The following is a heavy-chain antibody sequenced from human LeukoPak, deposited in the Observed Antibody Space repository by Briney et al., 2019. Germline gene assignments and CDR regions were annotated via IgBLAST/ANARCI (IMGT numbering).Heavy chain of an antibody. Sequence: SETLSLTCAVSGYSISSSNYWGWIRQPPGKGLEWIGHIYYSGSIYYNPSLKSRVTMSVDTSKNQFSLKLSSVTAVDTAVYYCAREGYSSGWYVLRGTHRGPHNWFDPWGQGTLVTVSS. CDR1: GYSISSSNY. J-gene: IGHJ5*02. CDR3: AREGYSSGWYVLRGTHRGPHNWFDP. CDR2: IYYSGSI. D-gene: IGHD6-19*01. V-gene: IGHV4-28*03.